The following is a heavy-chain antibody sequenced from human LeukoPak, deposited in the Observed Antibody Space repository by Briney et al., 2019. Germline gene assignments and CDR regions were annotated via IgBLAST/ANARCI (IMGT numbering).Heavy chain of an antibody. Sequence: KSSETLSLTCTVSGGSISSGGYYWSRIRQHPGKGLEWIGYIYYSGITYYNPSLKSRVTMSVDTSKDQFSLKLNSVTAADTAVYYCARGRGYNANNWFDPWGQGTLVTVSS. CDR3: ARGRGYNANNWFDP. D-gene: IGHD1-14*01. CDR1: GGSISSGGYY. V-gene: IGHV4-31*03. J-gene: IGHJ5*02. CDR2: IYYSGIT.